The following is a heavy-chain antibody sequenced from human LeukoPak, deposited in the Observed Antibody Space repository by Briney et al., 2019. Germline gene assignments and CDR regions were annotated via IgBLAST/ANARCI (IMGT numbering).Heavy chain of an antibody. V-gene: IGHV3-15*01. J-gene: IGHJ4*02. CDR3: ATDYYYDSPGLFDY. CDR1: GFTFSNGW. Sequence: GVPLRLSCVVSGFTFSNGWMRWVRQTPGKGVECLGRIKGKRDYGTTDYAAPVKGRFTISRDYSKSTLYLQMNSLRTDDTAIYYCATDYYYDSPGLFDYWGQGSLVTVSS. D-gene: IGHD3-22*01. CDR2: IKGKRDYGTT.